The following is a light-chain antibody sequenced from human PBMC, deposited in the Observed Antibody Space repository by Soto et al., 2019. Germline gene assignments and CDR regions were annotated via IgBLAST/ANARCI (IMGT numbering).Light chain of an antibody. J-gene: IGLJ1*01. Sequence: QSVLTQPASVSGSPGQSITISCTGTSSDVGSYNLVSWYQHHPGKAPKLMIYEVSKRPSGASNRFSGSKSGNTASLTISGLQAEDEADYYCCSYAGSSTFPYVFGTGTKLTVL. CDR2: EVS. V-gene: IGLV2-23*02. CDR3: CSYAGSSTFPYV. CDR1: SSDVGSYNL.